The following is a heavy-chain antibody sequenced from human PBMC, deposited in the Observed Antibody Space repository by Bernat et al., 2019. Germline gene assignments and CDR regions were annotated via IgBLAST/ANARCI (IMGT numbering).Heavy chain of an antibody. CDR2: INHSGST. D-gene: IGHD6-13*01. V-gene: IGHV4-34*01. Sequence: VQLQQWGAGLLKPSETLSLTCAVYGESFSGYYWSWIRQPPGKGLEWIGEINHSGSTNYNPSLKSRLTISVDTSKKQFSLKLSSVTAADTAVYYCARDGEQQLAYWGQGTLVTVSS. J-gene: IGHJ4*02. CDR3: ARDGEQQLAY. CDR1: GESFSGYY.